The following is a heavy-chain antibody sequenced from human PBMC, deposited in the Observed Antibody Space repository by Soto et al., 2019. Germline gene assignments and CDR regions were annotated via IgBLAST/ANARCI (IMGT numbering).Heavy chain of an antibody. Sequence: PGGSLRLSCAASGFTFSGSAMHWVRQSSGKGLEWVGRIRSKANSYATAYAASVKGRFTISRDDSKNTAYLQMNSLKTEDTAVYYCMVGSTSRGDPFAYWGQGTLVTVSS. V-gene: IGHV3-73*01. D-gene: IGHD2-2*01. CDR2: IRSKANSYAT. CDR1: GFTFSGSA. CDR3: MVGSTSRGDPFAY. J-gene: IGHJ4*02.